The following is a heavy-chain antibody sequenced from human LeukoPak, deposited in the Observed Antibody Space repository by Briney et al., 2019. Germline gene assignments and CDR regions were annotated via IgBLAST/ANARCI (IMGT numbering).Heavy chain of an antibody. CDR1: GFTFGSSA. V-gene: IGHV3-23*01. D-gene: IGHD1-26*01. J-gene: IGHJ6*02. CDR3: AKDFSGESSGSHGYYYYGMDV. Sequence: GGSLRLSCSASGFTFGSSAMNWVRQAPGKGLEWVSGITGRSSNIYYADSVKGRFTISRDDSKNTLYLQMNSLRAEDTAVYYCAKDFSGESSGSHGYYYYGMDVWGQGTTVTVSS. CDR2: ITGRSSNI.